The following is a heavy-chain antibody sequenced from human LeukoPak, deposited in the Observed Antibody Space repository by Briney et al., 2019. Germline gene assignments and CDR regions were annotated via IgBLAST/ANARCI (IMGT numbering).Heavy chain of an antibody. CDR2: IRYDGSNK. D-gene: IGHD2-2*01. J-gene: IGHJ3*02. CDR3: AKDGTRYCSSTSCYASAFDI. CDR1: GFTFSSYG. Sequence: GGSLRLSCAASGFTFSSYGKHWVRQAPGKGLEWVAFIRYDGSNKYYADSVKGRFTISRDNSKNTLYLQMNSLRAEDTAVYYCAKDGTRYCSSTSCYASAFDIWGQGTMVTASS. V-gene: IGHV3-30*02.